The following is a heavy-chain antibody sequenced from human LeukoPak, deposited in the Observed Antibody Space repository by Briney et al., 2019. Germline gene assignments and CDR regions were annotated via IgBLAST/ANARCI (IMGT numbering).Heavy chain of an antibody. CDR3: ARDLAITMIVVGYAFDI. Sequence: ASVKVSCKASGYTFTSYDINWVRQATGQGLEWMGWMNPNSGNTGYAQKFQGRVTITRNTSISTAYMELSSLRSEDTAVYYCARDLAITMIVVGYAFDIWGQGTMVTVSS. J-gene: IGHJ3*02. D-gene: IGHD3-22*01. CDR2: MNPNSGNT. V-gene: IGHV1-8*03. CDR1: GYTFTSYD.